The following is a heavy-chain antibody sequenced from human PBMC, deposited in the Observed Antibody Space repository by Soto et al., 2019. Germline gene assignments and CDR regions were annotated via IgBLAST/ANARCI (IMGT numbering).Heavy chain of an antibody. CDR3: TRQPLTFTIVGVATPDRMDV. CDR1: GYIFTSYG. CDR2: IYPGDSDT. J-gene: IGHJ6*02. D-gene: IGHD3-3*01. V-gene: IGHV5-51*01. Sequence: GESMQVCCKGSGYIFTSYGSGWVRQMTGKCLEWMGIIYPGDSDTRYSLSFQGQVTISADKSISTAYLQWSSLKASDTAMYYCTRQPLTFTIVGVATPDRMDVSGQGTTVTVSS.